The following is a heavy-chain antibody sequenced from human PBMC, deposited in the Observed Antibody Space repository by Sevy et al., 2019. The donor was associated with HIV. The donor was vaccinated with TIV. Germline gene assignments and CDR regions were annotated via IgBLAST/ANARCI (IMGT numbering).Heavy chain of an antibody. V-gene: IGHV3-7*01. CDR3: AREVRGIVVVPAAIGGEYYGMDV. J-gene: IGHJ6*02. CDR1: GFTFSSYW. Sequence: GGSLRLSCAASGFTFSSYWMSWVRQAPGKGLEWVANIKQDGSEKYYVNSVKGRFTISRDNAKNSLYLQMNSLRAEDTAVYYYAREVRGIVVVPAAIGGEYYGMDVWGQGTTVTVSS. CDR2: IKQDGSEK. D-gene: IGHD2-2*02.